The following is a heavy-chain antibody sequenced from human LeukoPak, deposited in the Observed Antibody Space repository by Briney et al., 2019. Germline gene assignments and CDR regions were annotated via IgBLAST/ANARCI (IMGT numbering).Heavy chain of an antibody. CDR2: IWYDGSNK. D-gene: IGHD1-26*01. J-gene: IGHJ6*02. Sequence: GGSLRLSCAASGFTFSSYGMHWVRQAPGKGLEWVAVIWYDGSNKYYADSVKGRFTISRDNSKNTLYLQLNSLRAEDTAVYYCARVGRSGSYDYYYYGMDVWGQGTTVAVPS. CDR3: ARVGRSGSYDYYYYGMDV. V-gene: IGHV3-33*01. CDR1: GFTFSSYG.